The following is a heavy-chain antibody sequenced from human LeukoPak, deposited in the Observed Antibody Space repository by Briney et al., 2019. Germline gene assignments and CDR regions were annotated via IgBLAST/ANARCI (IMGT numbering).Heavy chain of an antibody. CDR1: GFTFSNAW. CDR2: IKSKTDDGAT. D-gene: IGHD6-19*01. V-gene: IGHV3-15*01. J-gene: IGHJ4*02. CDR3: TTAVSEAGTDSDY. Sequence: GGSLRLSCAVSGFTFSNAWRSWVRQAPGKGLEWIGRIKSKTDDGATDYAAPVKGRFIISRDDSKNTLYLQMNSLKTEDTAVYYCTTAVSEAGTDSDYWGQGTLVTVSS.